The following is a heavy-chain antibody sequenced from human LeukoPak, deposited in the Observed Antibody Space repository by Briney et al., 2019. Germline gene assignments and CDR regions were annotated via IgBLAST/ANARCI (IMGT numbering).Heavy chain of an antibody. D-gene: IGHD1-14*01. V-gene: IGHV4-59*01. CDR2: FYDSGST. CDR1: SGSISSNG. Sequence: SSETLSLTCTVSSGSISSNGWNWIRQPPGKGLEWIGCFYDSGSTNYNPSLKSRVTISVDTSKNQFSLKLSSVTAADTAVYYCARGTDSDYWGQGTLVTVSS. CDR3: ARGTDSDY. J-gene: IGHJ4*02.